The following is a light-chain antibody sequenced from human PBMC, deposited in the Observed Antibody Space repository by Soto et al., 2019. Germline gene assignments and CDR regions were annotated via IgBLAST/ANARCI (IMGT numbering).Light chain of an antibody. J-gene: IGLJ1*01. Sequence: QSALTQPASLSGSPGQSITISCTGTSSDIGAYDYVSWFQQHPGKAPKLMISEVNNRPSGVSNRFSGSKSGNTAYLTISGLQVGDEAENFFFSFTTNPPHVSGTGTKLPV. V-gene: IGLV2-14*01. CDR1: SSDIGAYDY. CDR2: EVN. CDR3: FSFTTNPPHV.